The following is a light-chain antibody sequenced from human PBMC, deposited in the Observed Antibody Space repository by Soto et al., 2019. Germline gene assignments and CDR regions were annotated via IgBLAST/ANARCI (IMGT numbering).Light chain of an antibody. CDR1: QSISSY. Sequence: DLQMTQSPSSLSASIGDRVAITCRASQSISSYLNWYQQKLGKAPKLLIHATSTLQSGVPSRFSGSGSGTDFTLTIRSLQPEDFATYYCQQSYSAPHTFGQGTKLEIK. J-gene: IGKJ2*01. V-gene: IGKV1-39*01. CDR2: ATS. CDR3: QQSYSAPHT.